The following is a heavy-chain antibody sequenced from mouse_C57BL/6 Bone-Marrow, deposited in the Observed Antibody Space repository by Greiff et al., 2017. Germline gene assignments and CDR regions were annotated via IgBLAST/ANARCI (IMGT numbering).Heavy chain of an antibody. D-gene: IGHD1-1*01. V-gene: IGHV1-47*01. Sequence: QVQLKESGAELVQPGASVKMSCKASGYTFTTYPIEWMKQNHGKSLEWIGNFHPYSDDTQYNEKFKGKATLTVEKSASAVYLELSRLTSDDSAVSLCARGNHYGNSSFDYWGQGTTLTVSS. CDR3: ARGNHYGNSSFDY. J-gene: IGHJ2*01. CDR1: GYTFTTYP. CDR2: FHPYSDDT.